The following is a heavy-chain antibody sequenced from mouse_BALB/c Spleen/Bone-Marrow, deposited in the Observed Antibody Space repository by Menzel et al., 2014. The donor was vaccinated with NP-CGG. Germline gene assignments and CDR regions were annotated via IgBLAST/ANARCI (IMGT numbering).Heavy chain of an antibody. D-gene: IGHD4-1*01. Sequence: VQLQQPGAELVRPGALVRLSCIASGFNIKDTYMHWVKQRPEQGLDWIGRIDPASGNIQYDPKFQGRAAITADTSSNTAYLQLSSLTSEDTAVYYCASLTGTFDYWGQGTPLTVSS. CDR2: IDPASGNI. J-gene: IGHJ2*01. V-gene: IGHV14-3*02. CDR1: GFNIKDTY. CDR3: ASLTGTFDY.